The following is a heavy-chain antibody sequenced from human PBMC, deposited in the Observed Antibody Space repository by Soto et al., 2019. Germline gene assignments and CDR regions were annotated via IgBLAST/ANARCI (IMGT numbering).Heavy chain of an antibody. D-gene: IGHD6-19*01. CDR1: GFTFSIYA. Sequence: EVQLLESGGGLVQPGGSLRLSCAASGFTFSIYAMSWVRQAPGKGLEWVSSISGSGTSSYYADSVKGRFTFSRDNSKNTLNLQMNSLRADDTAVYFCAQYHPDGWYGSLDYWGQGTLVTVSS. CDR2: ISGSGTSS. V-gene: IGHV3-23*01. CDR3: AQYHPDGWYGSLDY. J-gene: IGHJ4*02.